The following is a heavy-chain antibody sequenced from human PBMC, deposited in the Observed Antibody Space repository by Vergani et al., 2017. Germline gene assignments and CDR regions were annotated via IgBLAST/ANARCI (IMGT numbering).Heavy chain of an antibody. CDR1: GYSISRGYY. Sequence: QVQLQESGPGLVKPSETLSLTCSVSGYSISRGYYWCWLRQPPGKGLEWIETVFHSGSAYYNPSLRRSVTISVETSKNQFSLRLTTLTAAGTAVYYCARQFWISQGVGAFETWGRGTEVSVSS. J-gene: IGHJ3*02. CDR2: VFHSGSA. D-gene: IGHD3-3*01. V-gene: IGHV4-38-2*02. CDR3: ARQFWISQGVGAFET.